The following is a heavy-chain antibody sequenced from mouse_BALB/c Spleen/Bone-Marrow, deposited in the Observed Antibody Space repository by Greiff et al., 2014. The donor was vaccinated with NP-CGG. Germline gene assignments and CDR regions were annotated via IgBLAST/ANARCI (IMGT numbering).Heavy chain of an antibody. CDR1: GYAFSSYW. Sequence: QVQLKESGAELVRPGSSVKISCKASGYAFSSYWMNWVKQRPGQGPEWIGQIYPGDGDTNYNGKFKGKATLTADKSSSTAYMQLSSLTSEDSAVYFCARTGNLAWFAYWGQGTLVTVSA. CDR3: ARTGNLAWFAY. D-gene: IGHD2-1*01. CDR2: IYPGDGDT. V-gene: IGHV1-80*01. J-gene: IGHJ3*01.